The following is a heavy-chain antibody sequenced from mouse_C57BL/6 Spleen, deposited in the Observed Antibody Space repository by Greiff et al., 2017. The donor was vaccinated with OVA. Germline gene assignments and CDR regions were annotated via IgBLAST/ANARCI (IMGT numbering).Heavy chain of an antibody. J-gene: IGHJ3*01. CDR1: GYTFTSYW. CDR3: AREGGADWFAY. Sequence: QVQLQQPGAELVRPGSSVKLSCKASGYTFTSYWMRWVKQRPIQGLEWIGNIDPSDSETHYNQKFKDKATLTVDKSSSTAYMQLSSLTSEDSAVYYCAREGGADWFAYWGQGTLVTVSA. CDR2: IDPSDSET. V-gene: IGHV1-52*01.